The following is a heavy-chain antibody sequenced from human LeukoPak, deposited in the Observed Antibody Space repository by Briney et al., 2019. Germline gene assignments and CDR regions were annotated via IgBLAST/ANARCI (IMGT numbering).Heavy chain of an antibody. CDR1: GGSISSYY. J-gene: IGHJ4*02. CDR2: IYYSGST. D-gene: IGHD3-22*01. V-gene: IGHV4-59*01. CDR3: ARGYYDSSGYYYFDY. Sequence: SETLSLTCTVSGGSISSYYWSWIQQPPGKGLEWIGYIYYSGSTNYNPSLKSRVTISVDTSKNQFSLKLSSVTAADTAVYYCARGYYDSSGYYYFDYWGQGTLVTVSS.